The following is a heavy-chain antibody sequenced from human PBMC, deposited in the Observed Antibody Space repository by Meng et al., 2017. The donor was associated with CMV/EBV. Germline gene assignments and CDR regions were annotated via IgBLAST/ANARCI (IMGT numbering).Heavy chain of an antibody. V-gene: IGHV4-38-2*02. Sequence: GSLRLSCAVSGASVSRGYYWAWIRQPPGKRLEWIGSIADSRNTYYTPSLQSRVTIAVDTSKNQFSLKLTSVTADTAVYFCAREVGAPYFDMWGQGTTVTVSS. CDR1: GASVSRGYY. CDR3: AREVGAPYFDM. CDR2: IADSRNT. J-gene: IGHJ3*02. D-gene: IGHD1-26*01.